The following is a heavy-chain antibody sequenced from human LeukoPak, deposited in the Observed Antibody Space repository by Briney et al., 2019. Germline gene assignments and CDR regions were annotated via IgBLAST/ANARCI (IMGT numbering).Heavy chain of an antibody. CDR3: ARGPNSNWSGLDF. V-gene: IGHV3-74*01. J-gene: IGHJ4*02. CDR2: ISPTGSTT. D-gene: IGHD6-6*01. CDR1: GFTFSSYW. Sequence: PGGSLRLSCAASGFTFSSYWMSWVRQAPGKGLVWVSRISPTGSTTSYADSVKGRFTVSRDNAKNTLYLQVNNLRAEDTAVYYCARGPNSNWSGLDFWGQGTLLTVSP.